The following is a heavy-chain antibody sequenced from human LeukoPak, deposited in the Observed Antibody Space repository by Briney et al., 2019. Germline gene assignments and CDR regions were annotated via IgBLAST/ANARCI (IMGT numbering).Heavy chain of an antibody. CDR1: GYTFTDYN. D-gene: IGHD6-19*01. Sequence: ASVKVSCKASGYTFTDYNLHWVRQAPGEGVEWMGWINPKSGGTKFAQKHQGGVTMTADTSIDTAYLELSNLKSDDTAIYYCARSSSGWPLYFDCWGQGNLVTVSS. CDR3: ARSSSGWPLYFDC. J-gene: IGHJ4*02. V-gene: IGHV1-2*02. CDR2: INPKSGGT.